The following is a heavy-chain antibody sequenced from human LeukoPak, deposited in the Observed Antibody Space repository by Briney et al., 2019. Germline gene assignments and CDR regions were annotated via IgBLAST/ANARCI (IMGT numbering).Heavy chain of an antibody. Sequence: GGSLRLSCAASGFTFTTNAMSWVRQAPGKGLEWVSAISGSGDNTYYADSVKGRFTISRDNSKNTLYLQMSSLRAEDTAVYYCAKELMTAAAGTVGFDIWGQGTMVTVSS. J-gene: IGHJ3*02. CDR2: ISGSGDNT. V-gene: IGHV3-23*01. D-gene: IGHD6-13*01. CDR3: AKELMTAAAGTVGFDI. CDR1: GFTFTTNA.